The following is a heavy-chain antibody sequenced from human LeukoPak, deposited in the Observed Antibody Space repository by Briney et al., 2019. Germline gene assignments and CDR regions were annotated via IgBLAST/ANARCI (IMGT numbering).Heavy chain of an antibody. Sequence: GGSLRLSCAASGFTLSNHWMHWVRQAPGKGLVWVSRISGDEIWTSYADSVKGRFLISRDNAKDTLYLQMNSLRTEDTAVYYCTTDYGDPNDYWGQGTLVTVSS. CDR1: GFTLSNHW. CDR3: TTDYGDPNDY. J-gene: IGHJ4*02. CDR2: ISGDEIWT. V-gene: IGHV3-74*01. D-gene: IGHD4-17*01.